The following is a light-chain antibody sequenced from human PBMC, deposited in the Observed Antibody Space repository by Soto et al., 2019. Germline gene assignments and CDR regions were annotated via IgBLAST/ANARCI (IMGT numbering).Light chain of an antibody. J-gene: IGKJ1*01. Sequence: DIQMTQSPSTMSAYVGDRVTITCRASQSINNWLAWYQQKPWNAPKLLIYDASSLESGVPSRFSGSGSGTEFSLSFGRRQPDDFATYYCHHLTFGQGTKVEV. CDR1: QSINNW. CDR3: HHLT. V-gene: IGKV1-5*01. CDR2: DAS.